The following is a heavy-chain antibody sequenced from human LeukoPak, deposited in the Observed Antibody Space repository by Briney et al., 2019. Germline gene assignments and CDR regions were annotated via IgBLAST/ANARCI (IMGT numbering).Heavy chain of an antibody. D-gene: IGHD4-17*01. CDR3: ARGTNYGDATGAFDT. Sequence: ASVKVSCKASGYTFTGYYMHWVRQAPGRGLEWMAWINPNSGGTNYAQKFQGRVTMTRDTSISTAYMELSRLRSDDTAVYYCARGTNYGDATGAFDTWGQGTMVTVSS. CDR1: GYTFTGYY. CDR2: INPNSGGT. V-gene: IGHV1-2*02. J-gene: IGHJ3*02.